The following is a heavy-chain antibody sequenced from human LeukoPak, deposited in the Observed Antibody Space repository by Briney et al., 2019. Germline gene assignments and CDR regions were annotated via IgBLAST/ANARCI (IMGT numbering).Heavy chain of an antibody. CDR1: GFTFSSYN. J-gene: IGHJ4*02. V-gene: IGHV3-21*01. D-gene: IGHD2/OR15-2a*01. CDR2: ITSSSIHI. Sequence: PGGSLRLSCAASGFTFSSYNMNWVRQAPGKGLEWVSSITSSSIHIFYADSVKGRFTISRDNAKNSLYLQMNSLRAEDTAVYYCARERNSYFDYWGQGTLVTVSS. CDR3: ARERNSYFDY.